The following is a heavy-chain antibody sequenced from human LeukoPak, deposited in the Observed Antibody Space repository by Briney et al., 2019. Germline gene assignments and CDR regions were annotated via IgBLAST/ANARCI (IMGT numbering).Heavy chain of an antibody. CDR3: ARLYYYDSTGYYYP. J-gene: IGHJ5*02. CDR1: GFTFSSYS. Sequence: GGSLRLSCAASGFTFSSYSVSWVRQAPGKGLAWVSYISSTSSTIYYADSVKGRFTISRDNAKNSLYLQMNSLRAEDTAVYYCARLYYYDSTGYYYPWGQETQVTVSS. CDR2: ISSTSSTI. V-gene: IGHV3-48*04. D-gene: IGHD3-22*01.